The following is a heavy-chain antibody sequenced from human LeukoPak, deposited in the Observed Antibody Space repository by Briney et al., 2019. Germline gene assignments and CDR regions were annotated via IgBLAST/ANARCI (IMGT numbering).Heavy chain of an antibody. CDR2: INPNSGGT. J-gene: IGHJ6*02. D-gene: IGHD4-17*01. CDR3: ARGGYDGSGDRSYYGMDV. CDR1: RYTFTGYY. V-gene: IGHV1-2*02. Sequence: ASVTVSCMPSRYTFTGYYIHWVRQAPGQGHEWMGWINPNSGGTNYEQNSQGRVTMTRDTSISTAYMELSRLRSDDTAVYYCARGGYDGSGDRSYYGMDVWGQGTTVTVSS.